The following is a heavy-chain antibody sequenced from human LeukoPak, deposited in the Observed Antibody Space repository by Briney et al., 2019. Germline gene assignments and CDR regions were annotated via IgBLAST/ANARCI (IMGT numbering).Heavy chain of an antibody. CDR3: ARGDVVTATFAEYFQH. CDR2: IYHSGST. V-gene: IGHV4-38-2*02. J-gene: IGHJ1*01. CDR1: GGSISSSYY. Sequence: SETLSLTCTVSGGSISSSYYWGWIRQPPGKGLEWVGSIYHSGSTHYNPSLNSRVTMSVDTSKNQFSLKLSSVTAADTAVYYCARGDVVTATFAEYFQHWGQGTLVTVSS. D-gene: IGHD2-21*02.